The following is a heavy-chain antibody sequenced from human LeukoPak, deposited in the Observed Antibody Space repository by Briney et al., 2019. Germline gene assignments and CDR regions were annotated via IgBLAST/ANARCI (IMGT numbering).Heavy chain of an antibody. D-gene: IGHD2-15*01. Sequence: SETLSLTSAVYGGSFSGYYWSWIRQPPGKGLEWIGEINHSGGTNYNPSLKSRVTISVDTSKNQFSLKLSSVTAADTAVYYCASRAYCSGGSCYYFDYWGQGTLVTVSS. CDR3: ASRAYCSGGSCYYFDY. CDR2: INHSGGT. CDR1: GGSFSGYY. V-gene: IGHV4-34*01. J-gene: IGHJ4*02.